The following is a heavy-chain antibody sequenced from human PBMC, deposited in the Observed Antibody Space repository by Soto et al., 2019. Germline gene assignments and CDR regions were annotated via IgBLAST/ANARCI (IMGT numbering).Heavy chain of an antibody. J-gene: IGHJ5*02. CDR1: GFTFSSYA. CDR2: ISGSGGST. Sequence: EVQLLESGGGLVQPGGSLRLSCAASGFTFSSYAMSWVRQAPGKGLEWVSAISGSGGSTYYADSVKGRFTISRDNHKKTLYLQMNSLRAEDTAVYYCVRPKDITIFGVVELNWFDPWGQGTLVTVSS. D-gene: IGHD3-3*01. V-gene: IGHV3-23*01. CDR3: VRPKDITIFGVVELNWFDP.